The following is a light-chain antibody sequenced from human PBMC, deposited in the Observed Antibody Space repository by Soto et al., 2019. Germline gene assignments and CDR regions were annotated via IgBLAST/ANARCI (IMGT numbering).Light chain of an antibody. Sequence: QSVLTKPPSAPDTPGQTDSNSCSGNNSNIASNTVNWYQHLPGTPPKLLIYYNHHRPSGVPDRFSRSKSGTSASLAISGLQSEDESDYYCAAWDDDRKSYVCGAGGQVIV. CDR1: NSNIASNT. J-gene: IGLJ1*01. V-gene: IGLV1-44*01. CDR3: AAWDDDRKSYV. CDR2: YNH.